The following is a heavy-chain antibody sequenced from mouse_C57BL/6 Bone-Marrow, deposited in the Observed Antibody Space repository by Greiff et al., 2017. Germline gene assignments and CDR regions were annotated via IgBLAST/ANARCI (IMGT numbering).Heavy chain of an antibody. CDR3: ARGDYYGSSYYAMDY. V-gene: IGHV1-81*01. D-gene: IGHD1-1*01. Sequence: QVQLQQSGAELARPGASVKLSCKASGYTFTSYGISWVKQRTGQGLEWIGEIYPRSGNTYYNEKFKGKATLTADKSSSTAYMELRSLTSEDSAVYFCARGDYYGSSYYAMDYCGQGTSVTVSS. CDR2: IYPRSGNT. CDR1: GYTFTSYG. J-gene: IGHJ4*01.